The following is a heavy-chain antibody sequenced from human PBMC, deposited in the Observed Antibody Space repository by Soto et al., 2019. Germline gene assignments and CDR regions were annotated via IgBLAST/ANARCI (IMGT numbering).Heavy chain of an antibody. D-gene: IGHD2-21*01. Sequence: EVQLLESGGGLVQPGGSLRLSCSASGFTFSSHAMSWVRQAPGKGLEWVSTISASGGSTYYADSVKGRFTISRDNSKNTLYLQMNSLRAEDTAVYYCAKDRGLWPTNFDYWGQGTLVTVSS. J-gene: IGHJ4*02. CDR3: AKDRGLWPTNFDY. CDR1: GFTFSSHA. V-gene: IGHV3-23*01. CDR2: ISASGGST.